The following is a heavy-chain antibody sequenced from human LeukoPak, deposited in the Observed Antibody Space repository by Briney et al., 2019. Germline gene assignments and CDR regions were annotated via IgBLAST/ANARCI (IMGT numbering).Heavy chain of an antibody. D-gene: IGHD3-10*01. CDR2: FNNVDKTI. CDR3: AKDRAVRGVIEVDY. CDR1: GFTFSSYS. V-gene: IGHV3-48*01. J-gene: IGHJ4*02. Sequence: GGSLRLSCAASGFTFSSYSMNWVRQAPGKGPEWVSYFNNVDKTIQYADSVKGRFTISRDNSKNTLYLQINSLRAEDTAVYYCAKDRAVRGVIEVDYWGQGTLVTVSS.